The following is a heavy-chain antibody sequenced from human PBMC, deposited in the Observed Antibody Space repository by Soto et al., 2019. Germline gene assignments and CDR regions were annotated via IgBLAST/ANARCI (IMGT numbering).Heavy chain of an antibody. CDR3: ARDSDYYYDTTGYYSALDWFDP. CDR1: GDTFSTNA. Sequence: QVLLVQSGPEVRKPGSSVKVSCKASGDTFSTNAISWVREAPGQGLEWMGGLLPIFGTLNYAQKFQGRVTITADTSTSTANMELSTLRPEDTAVYYCARDSDYYYDTTGYYSALDWFDPCGQGTLVTVTS. D-gene: IGHD3-22*01. V-gene: IGHV1-69*06. CDR2: LLPIFGTL. J-gene: IGHJ5*02.